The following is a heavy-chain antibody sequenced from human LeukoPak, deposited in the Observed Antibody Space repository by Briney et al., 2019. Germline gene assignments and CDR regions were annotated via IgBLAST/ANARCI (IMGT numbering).Heavy chain of an antibody. D-gene: IGHD6-13*01. CDR1: GFTVSSTY. Sequence: PGGSLRLSCAASGFTVSSTYMSWGRPAPGKGLEWVSAIYSGGYIYSADSVKGRLSISRDNTNSTLYLQMNCLTADHTALYYCARGPTDSNRVFDYWGQGTLVTVSS. CDR3: ARGPTDSNRVFDY. J-gene: IGHJ4*02. V-gene: IGHV3-53*01. CDR2: IYSGGYI.